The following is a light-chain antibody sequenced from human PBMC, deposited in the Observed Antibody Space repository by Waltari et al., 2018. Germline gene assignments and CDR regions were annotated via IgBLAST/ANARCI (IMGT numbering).Light chain of an antibody. CDR3: HQANSFPVT. CDR2: AAS. Sequence: DIQMTKSHSSVSASLGDRVTTTCRASQPISTWLAWYQQKPGTAPKLLIYAASNLQSGVPSRFSGSGSGTYFTLTIRSLQPEDFATYYCHQANSFPVTFGGGTKVEIK. J-gene: IGKJ4*01. CDR1: QPISTW. V-gene: IGKV1-12*01.